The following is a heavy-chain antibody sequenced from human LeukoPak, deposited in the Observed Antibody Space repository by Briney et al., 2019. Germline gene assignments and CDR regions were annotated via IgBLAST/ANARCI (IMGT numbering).Heavy chain of an antibody. D-gene: IGHD5-18*01. CDR3: ARDQGSYVDY. Sequence: SETLSLTCTVSGGSISSGGYYWSWIRQHPGKGLEWIGYIYYSGSTYYNPSLKSRVTISVDTSKNQLSLKLSSVTAADTAVYYCARDQGSYVDYWGQGTLVTVSS. J-gene: IGHJ4*02. CDR2: IYYSGST. V-gene: IGHV4-31*03. CDR1: GGSISSGGYY.